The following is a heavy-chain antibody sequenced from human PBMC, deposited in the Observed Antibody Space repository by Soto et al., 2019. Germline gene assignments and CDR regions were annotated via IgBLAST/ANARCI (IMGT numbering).Heavy chain of an antibody. D-gene: IGHD1-26*01. CDR1: GGSISSSSSY. V-gene: IGHV4-39*01. CDR3: ETSPGLWEVMDYFDY. CDR2: IYYSGST. J-gene: IGHJ4*01. Sequence: SETLSLTCTVSGGSISSSSSYWGWIRQPPGKGLEWIGSIYYSGSTYYNPSLQRRVTVTVDTSKNQLSLTLSSVTAADTAVYYCETSPGLWEVMDYFDYWGQRTLVTVSS.